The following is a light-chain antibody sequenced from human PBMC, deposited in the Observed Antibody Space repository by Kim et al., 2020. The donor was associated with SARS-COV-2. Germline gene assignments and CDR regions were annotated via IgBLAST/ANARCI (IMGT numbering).Light chain of an antibody. J-gene: IGKJ2*01. CDR3: QQRSNWPPQYT. Sequence: EIVLTQSPATLSLSPGERATLSCRASQSVSSSLAWYQQKPGQAPRLLIYDAATRATGIPVRFSGSGSRTDFTLTISSLEPEDFAVYYCQQRSNWPPQYTFGQGTKLEI. V-gene: IGKV3-11*01. CDR2: DAA. CDR1: QSVSSS.